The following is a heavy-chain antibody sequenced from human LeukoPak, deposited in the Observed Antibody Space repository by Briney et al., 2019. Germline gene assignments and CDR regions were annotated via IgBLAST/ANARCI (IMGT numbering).Heavy chain of an antibody. CDR3: AKDRLLAPSFFYYYGMDV. CDR1: GFTFSSYA. CDR2: ISGSGGST. V-gene: IGHV3-23*01. J-gene: IGHJ6*02. Sequence: GGSLRLSCAASGFTFSSYAMSWVRQAPGKGLEWVSAISGSGGSTYYADSVKGRFTISRDNSKNTLYLQMNSLRAEDTAVYYCAKDRLLAPSFFYYYGMDVWGQGTTVTVSS. D-gene: IGHD2-15*01.